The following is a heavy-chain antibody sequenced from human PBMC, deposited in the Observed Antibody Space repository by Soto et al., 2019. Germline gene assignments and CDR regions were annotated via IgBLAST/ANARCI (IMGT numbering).Heavy chain of an antibody. D-gene: IGHD3-22*01. J-gene: IGHJ6*02. V-gene: IGHV3-7*01. CDR1: GFTFSTYW. Sequence: PGGSLRPSCAASGFTFSTYWMSWVRQAPGKGLEWVANIKEDGSEKYYVDSVEGRFTISRDNAKNSLYLQMTSLRAEDTALYYCARGWGYFDSSGFPYLYAMDVWGQGTTVTVSS. CDR2: IKEDGSEK. CDR3: ARGWGYFDSSGFPYLYAMDV.